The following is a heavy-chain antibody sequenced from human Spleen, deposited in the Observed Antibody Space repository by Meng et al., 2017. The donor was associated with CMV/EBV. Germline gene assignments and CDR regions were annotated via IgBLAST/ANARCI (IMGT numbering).Heavy chain of an antibody. CDR1: GGSSSGYY. V-gene: IGHV4-34*01. CDR2: INQSGST. Sequence: SETLSLTCAVYGGSSSGYYWSWIRQPPGKGLEWIGEINQSGSTNYNPSLKSRVTITLDTSKNQFSLKLTSVTAADTAVYYCARGRETWRILYTLWGQGTAVTVSS. D-gene: IGHD2-8*01. CDR3: ARGRETWRILYTL. J-gene: IGHJ6*02.